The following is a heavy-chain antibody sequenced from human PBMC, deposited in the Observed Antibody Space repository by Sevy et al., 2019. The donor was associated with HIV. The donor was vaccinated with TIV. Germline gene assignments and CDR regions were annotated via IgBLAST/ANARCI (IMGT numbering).Heavy chain of an antibody. CDR3: ARDGGDTSMTNFDY. CDR1: GYTFTGYY. CDR2: INPNSGGT. Sequence: ASVKVSCKASGYTFTGYYMHWVRQAPGQGLEWMGWINPNSGGTNYAQKFQGWVTMTGDTSIGTAYMELSRLRSDDTAVYYCARDGGDTSMTNFDYWGQGTLVNVSS. V-gene: IGHV1-2*04. D-gene: IGHD5-18*01. J-gene: IGHJ4*02.